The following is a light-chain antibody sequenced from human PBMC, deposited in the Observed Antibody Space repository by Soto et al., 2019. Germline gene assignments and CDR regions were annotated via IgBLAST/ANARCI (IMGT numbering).Light chain of an antibody. Sequence: EFVLTQSPGTLSLSPGERATLSCRASQSLTNSFIAWYQQRPGQAPRLLIYDTSSRASGIPDRFSGSGSGTDLTLTISRLETEDFAVFYCQQYSTSEIIFGQGTRLEIK. CDR1: QSLTNSF. J-gene: IGKJ5*01. CDR2: DTS. V-gene: IGKV3-20*01. CDR3: QQYSTSEII.